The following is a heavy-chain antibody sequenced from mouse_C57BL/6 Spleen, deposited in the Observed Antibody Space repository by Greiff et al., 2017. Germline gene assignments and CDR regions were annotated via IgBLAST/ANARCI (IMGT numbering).Heavy chain of an antibody. D-gene: IGHD1-1*01. V-gene: IGHV1-81*01. Sequence: VQLQQSGAELARPGASVKLSCKASGYTFTSYGISWVKQRTGQGLEWIGEIYPRSGNTYYNEKFKGKATLTADKSSSTAYMELRSLTSEDSAVYFCARFNYYGSNRYCAMDYWGQGTSVTVSS. CDR3: ARFNYYGSNRYCAMDY. J-gene: IGHJ4*01. CDR1: GYTFTSYG. CDR2: IYPRSGNT.